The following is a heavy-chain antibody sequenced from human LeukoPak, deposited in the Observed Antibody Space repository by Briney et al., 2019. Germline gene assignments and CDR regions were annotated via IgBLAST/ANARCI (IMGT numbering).Heavy chain of an antibody. CDR3: VRGLIACGSYLDY. D-gene: IGHD3-16*02. Sequence: GGSLRLSCAASGFTLSNYWMIHWVRQVPGKGLQWVSRINNDGNLKTDGRDTGYADSVKGRFTISRDNAKNSLYLLMNSLRAEDTAVYYCVRGLIACGSYLDYWGQGTLVTVSS. V-gene: IGHV3-74*01. CDR2: INNDGNLKTDGRDT. CDR1: GFTLSNYW. J-gene: IGHJ4*02.